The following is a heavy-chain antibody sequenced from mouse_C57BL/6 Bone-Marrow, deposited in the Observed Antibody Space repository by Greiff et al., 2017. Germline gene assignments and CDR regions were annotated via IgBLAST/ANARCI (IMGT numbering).Heavy chain of an antibody. V-gene: IGHV1-59*01. CDR1: GYTFTSYW. J-gene: IGHJ4*01. CDR2: IDPSDSYT. Sequence: QVQLQQPGAELVRPGASVKLSCKASGYTFTSYWMHWVKQRPGQGLEWIGVIDPSDSYTNYNQKFKGKATLTVDTSSSTAYMQLSSLTSADSAVYYCARWGDGNYGMDYWGQGTSVTVSS. D-gene: IGHD2-3*01. CDR3: ARWGDGNYGMDY.